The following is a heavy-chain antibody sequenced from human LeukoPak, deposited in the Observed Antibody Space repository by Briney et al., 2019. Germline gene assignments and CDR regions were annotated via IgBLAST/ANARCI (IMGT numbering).Heavy chain of an antibody. Sequence: PGGSLRLSCAASGFTFSSYYMSWVRQAPGKGLEWVSVIYSGGSTYYADAVKGRFTISRDNSKNTLYLQMNSMRAEDTAVYYCARARRAEMSFDYWGQGTLVTVSS. J-gene: IGHJ4*02. CDR1: GFTFSSYY. D-gene: IGHD5-24*01. V-gene: IGHV3-53*01. CDR2: IYSGGST. CDR3: ARARRAEMSFDY.